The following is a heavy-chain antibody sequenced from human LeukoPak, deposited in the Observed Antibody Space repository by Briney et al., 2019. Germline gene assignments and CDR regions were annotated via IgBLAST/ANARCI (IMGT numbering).Heavy chain of an antibody. J-gene: IGHJ4*02. Sequence: SETLSLTCTVSGDSISSSSYFWGWIRQPPGKGLEWIGSIYYTGSTDYNPSLKSRVTISVDTSKNQFSLKMTSVTAADTAFYFCARSEINDYMNYWGQGMPVTVSS. CDR3: ARSEINDYMNY. CDR1: GDSISSSSYF. CDR2: IYYTGST. V-gene: IGHV4-39*07. D-gene: IGHD4-11*01.